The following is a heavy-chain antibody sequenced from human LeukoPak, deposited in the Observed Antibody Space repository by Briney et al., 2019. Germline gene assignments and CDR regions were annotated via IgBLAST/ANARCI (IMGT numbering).Heavy chain of an antibody. CDR1: GFTFSSYS. D-gene: IGHD2-2*01. CDR3: VVVCSSTSCYAGLDY. Sequence: PGGSLRLSCAASGFTFSSYSMNWVRQAPAKGLEWVSSISSSSSYIYYADSVKGRFTISRDNAKNSLYLQMNSLRAEDTAVYYCVVVCSSTSCYAGLDYWGQGTLVTVSS. J-gene: IGHJ4*02. CDR2: ISSSSSYI. V-gene: IGHV3-21*01.